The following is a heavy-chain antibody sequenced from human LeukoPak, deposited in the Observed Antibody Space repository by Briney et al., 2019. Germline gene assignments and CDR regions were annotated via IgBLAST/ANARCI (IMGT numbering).Heavy chain of an antibody. CDR3: ARSVGRFLEWFHFNAYYYYGMDV. V-gene: IGHV4-59*12. CDR2: IYYSGST. D-gene: IGHD3-3*01. Sequence: SETLSLTCTVSGGSISSYYWSWIRQPPGKGLEWIGYIYYSGSTNYNPSLKSRVTISVDTSKNQFSLKLSSVTAADTAVYYCARSVGRFLEWFHFNAYYYYGMDVWGQGTTVTVSS. CDR1: GGSISSYY. J-gene: IGHJ6*02.